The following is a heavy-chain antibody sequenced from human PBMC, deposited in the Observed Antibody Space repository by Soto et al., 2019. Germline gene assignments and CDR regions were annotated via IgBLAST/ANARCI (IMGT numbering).Heavy chain of an antibody. D-gene: IGHD6-25*01. V-gene: IGHV2-26*01. Sequence: SGPTLVNPTETLTLTCTVSGFSLSNARMGVSWIRQPPGKALEWLAHIFSNDEKSYSTSLKSRLTISKDTSKSQVVLTMTNMDPVDTATYYCARGCHSGYYYYYGMDVWGQGTTVTVSS. CDR1: GFSLSNARMG. CDR2: IFSNDEK. J-gene: IGHJ6*02. CDR3: ARGCHSGYYYYYGMDV.